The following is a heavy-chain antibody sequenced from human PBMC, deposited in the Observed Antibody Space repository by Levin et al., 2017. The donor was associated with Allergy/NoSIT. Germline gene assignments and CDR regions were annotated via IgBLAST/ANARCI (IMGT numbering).Heavy chain of an antibody. CDR2: ISGSGGST. CDR3: ATVAGRQSGGSPPQRHDY. Sequence: PGGSLRLSCAASGFTFSSYAMSWVRQAPGKGLEWVSAISGSGGSTYYADSVKGRFTISRDNSKNTLYLQMNSLRAEDTAVYYCATVAGRQSGGSPPQRHDYWGQGTLVTVSS. CDR1: GFTFSSYA. V-gene: IGHV3-23*01. D-gene: IGHD6-19*01. J-gene: IGHJ4*02.